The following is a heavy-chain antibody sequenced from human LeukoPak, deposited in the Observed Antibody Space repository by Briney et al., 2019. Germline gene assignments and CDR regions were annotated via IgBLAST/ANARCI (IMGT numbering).Heavy chain of an antibody. CDR1: GYTLTELS. J-gene: IGHJ5*02. Sequence: GASVKVSCKVSGYTLTELSMHWVRQAPGKGLEWMGGFDPEDGETIYAQKFQGRVTMTEDTSTDTAYMELSSLRSEDTAVYYCATASLETPGAAAGSYLRSRWFDPWGQGTLVTVSS. CDR2: FDPEDGET. V-gene: IGHV1-24*01. D-gene: IGHD6-13*01. CDR3: ATASLETPGAAAGSYLRSRWFDP.